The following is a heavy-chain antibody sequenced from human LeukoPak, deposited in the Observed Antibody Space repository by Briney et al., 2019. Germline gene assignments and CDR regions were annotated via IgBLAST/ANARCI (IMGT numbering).Heavy chain of an antibody. J-gene: IGHJ4*02. D-gene: IGHD4-23*01. V-gene: IGHV3-23*01. Sequence: GGSLRLSCAASGFTFSSYAMSWVRQAPGKGLEWVSAISGNGGTTYYADSVKGRFTISRDNSKNTLSLQMNSLRAEDTAVFYCAKDVTFRPDDYGGNRLAYWGQGTLVTVSS. CDR2: ISGNGGTT. CDR3: AKDVTFRPDDYGGNRLAY. CDR1: GFTFSSYA.